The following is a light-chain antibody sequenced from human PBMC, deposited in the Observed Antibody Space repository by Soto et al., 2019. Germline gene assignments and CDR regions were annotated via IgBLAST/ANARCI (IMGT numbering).Light chain of an antibody. CDR3: QQYNNWPLT. V-gene: IGKV3-15*01. J-gene: IGKJ4*01. CDR1: QKVSSN. CDR2: GAS. Sequence: EIVMTQSPATLSVSPGERATLSCRASQKVSSNLAWYQQKPGQASRLLIYGASARATGIPARFSGSGSGTEFSLSISSLQSEDFAVYYCQQYNNWPLTFGGGTKVDIK.